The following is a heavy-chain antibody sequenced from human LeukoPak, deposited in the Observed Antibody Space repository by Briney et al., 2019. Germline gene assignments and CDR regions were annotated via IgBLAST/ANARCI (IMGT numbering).Heavy chain of an antibody. CDR3: ARGDYYDSSGYPYYFDY. CDR2: INPNSGGT. CDR1: GYTFTDYY. V-gene: IGHV1-2*02. J-gene: IGHJ4*02. Sequence: GASVKVSCKASGYTFTDYYMHWVRQAPGQGVEWVGWINPNSGGTIYAQKFQGRVTMTRDTSISTAYMELSRLRSDDTAMYYCARGDYYDSSGYPYYFDYWGQGTLVTVSS. D-gene: IGHD3-22*01.